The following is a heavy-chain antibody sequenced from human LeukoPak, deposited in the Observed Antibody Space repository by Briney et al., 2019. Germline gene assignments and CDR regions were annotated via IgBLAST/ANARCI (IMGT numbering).Heavy chain of an antibody. D-gene: IGHD6-13*01. CDR3: ARERSTSNWYGTPDFDY. J-gene: IGHJ4*02. V-gene: IGHV3-11*01. CDR1: GFTFSDYY. CDR2: ISSSGSTI. Sequence: PGGSLRLSCAASGFTFSDYYMSWIRQAPGKGLEWVSYISSSGSTIYYADSVKGRFTISRDNAKNSLYLQMNSLRAEDTALYHCARERSTSNWYGTPDFDYWGQGTLVTVSS.